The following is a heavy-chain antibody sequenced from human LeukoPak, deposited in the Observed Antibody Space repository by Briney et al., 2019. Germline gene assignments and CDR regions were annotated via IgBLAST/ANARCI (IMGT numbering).Heavy chain of an antibody. Sequence: SETLSLTCTISGSSISSGDYYWSWIRQPPGKGLEWIGYIYYSGSTYYNPSLKSRVTIPVDTSKNQFSLKLSSVTAADTAVYYCALLLWFGELSGWGQGTLVTVSS. CDR2: IYYSGST. J-gene: IGHJ4*02. CDR1: GSSISSGDYY. D-gene: IGHD3-10*01. CDR3: ALLLWFGELSG. V-gene: IGHV4-30-4*01.